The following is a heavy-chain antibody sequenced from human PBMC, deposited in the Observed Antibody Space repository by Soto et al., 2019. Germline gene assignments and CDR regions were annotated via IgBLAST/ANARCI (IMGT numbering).Heavy chain of an antibody. D-gene: IGHD3-9*01. CDR1: GYTFNTYD. CDR2: VSPSSGNT. Sequence: QVQLVQSGAEVRKPGASVKVSCKASGYTFNTYDISWVRQAPGQGPEWMGRVSPSSGNTGYAQKFQGRLTITRNTSISTAYMDLSSLTSEDTAVYYCSSWAGYSKWGQGTLVIVSS. CDR3: SSWAGYSK. J-gene: IGHJ4*02. V-gene: IGHV1-8*01.